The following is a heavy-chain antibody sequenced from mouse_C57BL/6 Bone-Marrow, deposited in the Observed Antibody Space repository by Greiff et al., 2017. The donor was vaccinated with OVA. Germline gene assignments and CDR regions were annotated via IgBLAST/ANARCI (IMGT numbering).Heavy chain of an antibody. Sequence: QVQLQQSDAELVKPGASVKISCKVSGYTFTDHTIHWMKQRPEQGLEWIGYIYPRDGSTKYNEKFKGKATLTADKSSSTAYMQLSSLSSEDSAVYYCARHYYGRSWYFDYWGQGTTLTVSS. CDR1: GYTFTDHT. CDR2: IYPRDGST. V-gene: IGHV1-78*01. J-gene: IGHJ2*01. D-gene: IGHD1-1*01. CDR3: ARHYYGRSWYFDY.